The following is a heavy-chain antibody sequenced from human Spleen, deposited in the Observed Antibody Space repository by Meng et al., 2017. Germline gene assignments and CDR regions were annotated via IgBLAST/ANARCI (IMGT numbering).Heavy chain of an antibody. D-gene: IGHD6-13*01. J-gene: IGHJ3*02. V-gene: IGHV3-74*01. Sequence: GGSLRLSCTASGFTFSNYWMNWVRQAPGKGLVWVSQMNTDGSTTRYADSVKGRFTISRDNAKNTLYLQMNSLRAEDTAVYYCARGAAAAGRDDAFDIWGQGTMVTVSS. CDR2: MNTDGSTT. CDR3: ARGAAAAGRDDAFDI. CDR1: GFTFSNYW.